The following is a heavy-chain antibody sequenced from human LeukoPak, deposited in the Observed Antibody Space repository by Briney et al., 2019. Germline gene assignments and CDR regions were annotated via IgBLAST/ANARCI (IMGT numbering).Heavy chain of an antibody. CDR2: IYASGST. CDR3: ARGYCSSTSCLPFDY. Sequence: SETLSLTCTVSGGSISSYYWRWIRRPAGEGREWIGRIYASGSTNYNPSLKSRVTLSVDTSKNQFALKLSSVNAADTAVYYCARGYCSSTSCLPFDYWGQGTLVTVSS. J-gene: IGHJ4*02. D-gene: IGHD2-2*01. V-gene: IGHV4-4*07. CDR1: GGSISSYY.